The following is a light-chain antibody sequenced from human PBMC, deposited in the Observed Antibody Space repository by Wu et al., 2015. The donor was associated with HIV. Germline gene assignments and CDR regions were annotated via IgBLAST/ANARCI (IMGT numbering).Light chain of an antibody. V-gene: IGKV1-39*01. CDR2: AAF. J-gene: IGKJ2*03. CDR1: QTIGSY. Sequence: DIQMTQSPSALSASVGDRVTITCRASQTIGSYINWFQQRPGKAPKLLIYAAFNLQSGVPSRFGGRGYGTDFTLTISSLQPEDSASYYCQQSYSTPRSFGQGTKLEIK. CDR3: QQSYSTPRS.